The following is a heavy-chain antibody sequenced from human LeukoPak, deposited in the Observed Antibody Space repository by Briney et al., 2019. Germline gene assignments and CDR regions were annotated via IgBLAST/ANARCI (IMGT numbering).Heavy chain of an antibody. CDR1: GGPFSGYF. CDR3: ARRYYYNLGSFPFDS. J-gene: IGHJ4*02. Sequence: SETLSLTCAVSGGPFSGYFWSWIRQSSGKGLEWIGEIHNSGTTNYNPSLNSRVTISEDSSKNQFYLNLSSVTAADTAVYYCARRYYYNLGSFPFDSWGQGTLFTVSS. CDR2: IHNSGTT. V-gene: IGHV4-34*01. D-gene: IGHD3-10*01.